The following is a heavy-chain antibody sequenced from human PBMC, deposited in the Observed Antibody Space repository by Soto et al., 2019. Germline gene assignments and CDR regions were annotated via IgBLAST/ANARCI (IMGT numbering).Heavy chain of an antibody. Sequence: EAQLVETGGGLIQPGGSLRLSCAASGFSVSDNYISWVRQAPGKGLEWVSVVFSVTATYYADSVKGRFTMSGDPSKNTLYLQMNRLRAEDTVMYYCSRDIVQDCDGSGYISWGQGTLVTVSS. J-gene: IGHJ5*02. CDR2: VFSVTAT. D-gene: IGHD5-18*01. CDR1: GFSVSDNY. CDR3: SRDIVQDCDGSGYIS. V-gene: IGHV3-53*02.